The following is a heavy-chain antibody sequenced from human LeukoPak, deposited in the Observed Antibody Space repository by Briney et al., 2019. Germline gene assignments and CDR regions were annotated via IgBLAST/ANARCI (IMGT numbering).Heavy chain of an antibody. V-gene: IGHV3-30-3*01. CDR1: GFTFSSYA. CDR3: ARGQWLVTRDWFDP. D-gene: IGHD6-19*01. CDR2: ISYDGSNK. J-gene: IGHJ5*02. Sequence: PGGSLRLSCAASGFTFSSYAMHWVRQAPGKGLEWVAVISYDGSNKYYADSVKGRFTISRDNSKNTLYLQMNSLRAEDTAVYYCARGQWLVTRDWFDPWGQGTLVTVSS.